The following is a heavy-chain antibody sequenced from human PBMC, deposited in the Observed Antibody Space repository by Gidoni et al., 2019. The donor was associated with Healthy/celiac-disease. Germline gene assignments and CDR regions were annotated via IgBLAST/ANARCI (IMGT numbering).Heavy chain of an antibody. D-gene: IGHD4-17*01. CDR3: ARWTSETTVIWDYFDY. CDR2: IYYSGST. CDR1: GGSISSGGYY. V-gene: IGHV4-31*03. J-gene: IGHJ4*02. Sequence: QVQLQESGPGLVKPSQTLSLTCTVSGGSISSGGYYGSWIRQHPGKGLEWIGYIYYSGSTYYNPSLKSRVTISVDTSKNQFSLKLSSVTAADTAVYYCARWTSETTVIWDYFDYWGQGTLVTVSS.